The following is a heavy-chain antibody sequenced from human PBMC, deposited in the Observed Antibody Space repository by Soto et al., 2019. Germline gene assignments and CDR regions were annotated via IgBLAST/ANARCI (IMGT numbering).Heavy chain of an antibody. Sequence: EVQLVESGGGLVQPGGSLRLSCAASGFTFSSYWMSWVRQAPGKGLEWVANIKQDGSEKYYVDSGKGRFTISRDNAKNSLYLQMNSLRAEDTAVYYCAREDDFWSGHGTLDYWGQGTLVTVSS. CDR1: GFTFSSYW. V-gene: IGHV3-7*01. J-gene: IGHJ4*02. CDR2: IKQDGSEK. D-gene: IGHD3-3*01. CDR3: AREDDFWSGHGTLDY.